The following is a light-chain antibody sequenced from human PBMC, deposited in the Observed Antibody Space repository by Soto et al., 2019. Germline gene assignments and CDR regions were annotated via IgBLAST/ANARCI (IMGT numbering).Light chain of an antibody. J-gene: IGKJ2*01. Sequence: AIQMTQSPSSLSASVGDRVTITCRASQGIRNDLGWCQQKPGKAPKLLMYAASSLQSGVSSRFSGSGSGTDFTLIISSLQPEDFATYCCLQDYNYPRTFGQGTKLEIK. CDR3: LQDYNYPRT. CDR2: AAS. CDR1: QGIRND. V-gene: IGKV1-6*01.